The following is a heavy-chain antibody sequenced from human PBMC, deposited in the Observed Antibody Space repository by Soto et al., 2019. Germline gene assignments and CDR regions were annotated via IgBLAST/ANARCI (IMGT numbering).Heavy chain of an antibody. CDR2: IDPSDSYT. V-gene: IGHV5-10-1*01. Sequence: LGESLKISCKGSGYSFTSYWISWVRQMPGKGLEWMGRIDPSDSYTNYSPSFQGHVTISTDKSISTAYLQWSSLKASDTAMYYCASPISPYWGGDCYSSYYYGMDVWGQGTTGTVSS. CDR3: ASPISPYWGGDCYSSYYYGMDV. D-gene: IGHD2-21*02. CDR1: GYSFTSYW. J-gene: IGHJ6*02.